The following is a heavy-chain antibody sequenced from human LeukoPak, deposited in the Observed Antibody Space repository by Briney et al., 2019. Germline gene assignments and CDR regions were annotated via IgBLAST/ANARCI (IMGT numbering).Heavy chain of an antibody. V-gene: IGHV3-23*01. CDR3: YGSGTSKLPDY. CDR1: GLTFGNYG. D-gene: IGHD3-10*01. CDR2: IGGSGSTT. Sequence: GGSLRLSCVASGLTFGNYGMNWVRQAPGKGLEWVSSIGGSGSTTYYADSVKGRFTISRENAKSSLYLQMDSLRAGDTAVYYCYGSGTSKLPDYCGQGTLVTVSS. J-gene: IGHJ4*02.